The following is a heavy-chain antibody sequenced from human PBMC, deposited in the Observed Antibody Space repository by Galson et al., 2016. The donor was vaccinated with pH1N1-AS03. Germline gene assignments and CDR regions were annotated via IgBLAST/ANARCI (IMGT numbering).Heavy chain of an antibody. CDR2: IKQGGSEK. CDR1: GFTFSTYC. Sequence: SLRLSCAASGFTFSTYCMSWVRQAPGKGLEWVANIKQGGSEKFYVDSLKGRFTISRDNAKNSLYLQMSSLRAEDTAIYYCAKEAHWGQGTLVTVSS. CDR3: AKEAH. J-gene: IGHJ4*02. V-gene: IGHV3-7*01.